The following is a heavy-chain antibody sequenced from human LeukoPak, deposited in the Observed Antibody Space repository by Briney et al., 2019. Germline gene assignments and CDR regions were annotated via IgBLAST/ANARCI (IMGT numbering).Heavy chain of an antibody. CDR2: IYTSGST. V-gene: IGHV4-4*07. J-gene: IGHJ6*03. D-gene: IGHD3-9*01. CDR1: GGSISSYY. CDR3: ARDYYDISFFFASGRYYYYYMDV. Sequence: SETLSLTCTVSGGSISSYYWSWIRQPAGKGLEWIGRIYTSGSTNYNPSLKSRVTMSVDTSKSQFSLKLSSVTAADTAVYYCARDYYDISFFFASGRYYYYYMDVWGKGTTVTISS.